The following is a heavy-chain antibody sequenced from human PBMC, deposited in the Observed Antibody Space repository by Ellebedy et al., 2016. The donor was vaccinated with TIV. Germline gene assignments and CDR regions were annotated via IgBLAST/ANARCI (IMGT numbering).Heavy chain of an antibody. D-gene: IGHD2-15*01. V-gene: IGHV3-21*06. J-gene: IGHJ4*02. CDR1: GFIFSSYS. Sequence: GESLKISCEASGFIFSSYSMNWVRQAPGKGLEWVSSISSSSSYIYYADSVKGRFTISRDNAKNSLYLQMNSLRVEDTAVYYCAREIFAFDYWGQGTLVTVSS. CDR2: ISSSSSYI. CDR3: AREIFAFDY.